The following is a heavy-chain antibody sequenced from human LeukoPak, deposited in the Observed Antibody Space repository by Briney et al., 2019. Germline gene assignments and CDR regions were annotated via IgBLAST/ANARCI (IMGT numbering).Heavy chain of an antibody. CDR3: ATYIVGPTLDY. CDR1: GFTVSSNY. CDR2: ISSSGSTI. D-gene: IGHD1-26*01. J-gene: IGHJ4*02. Sequence: GGSLRLSCAASGFTVSSNYMSWVRQAPGKGLEWVSYISSSGSTIYYADSVKGRFTISRDNAKNSLYLQMNSLRAEDTAVYYCATYIVGPTLDYWGQGTLVTVSS. V-gene: IGHV3-11*04.